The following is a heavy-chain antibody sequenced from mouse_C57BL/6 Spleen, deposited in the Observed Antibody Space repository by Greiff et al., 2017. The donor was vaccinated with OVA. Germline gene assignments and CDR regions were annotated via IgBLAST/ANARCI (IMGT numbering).Heavy chain of an antibody. V-gene: IGHV1-15*01. J-gene: IGHJ4*01. D-gene: IGHD1-1*01. CDR1: GYTFTDYE. Sequence: VQLVESGAELVRPGASVTLSCKASGYTFTDYEMHWVKQTPVHGLEWIGAIDPETGGTAYNQKFKGKAILTADKSSSTAYMELRSLTSEDSAVYYCTSNYGYAMDYWGQGTSVTVSS. CDR3: TSNYGYAMDY. CDR2: IDPETGGT.